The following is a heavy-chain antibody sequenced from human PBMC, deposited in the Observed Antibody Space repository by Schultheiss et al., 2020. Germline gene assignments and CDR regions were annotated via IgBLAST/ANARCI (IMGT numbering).Heavy chain of an antibody. J-gene: IGHJ4*02. CDR3: SRGPDY. Sequence: WIRQAPGKGLEWVGRIRSKANSYATVYAASVKGRFTISRDDSKNTAYLQMNSLKTEDTAVYFCSRGPDYWGQGILVTVSS. V-gene: IGHV3-73*01. CDR2: IRSKANSYAT.